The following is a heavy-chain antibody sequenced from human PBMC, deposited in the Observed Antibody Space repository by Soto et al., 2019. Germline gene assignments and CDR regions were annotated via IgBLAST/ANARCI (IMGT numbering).Heavy chain of an antibody. CDR3: ARDLGGWPDY. V-gene: IGHV1-3*01. J-gene: IGHJ4*02. CDR2: INAGNGNT. CDR1: GYTFTSYA. Sequence: QVQLVQSGAEVKKPGASVKVSCKASGYTFTSYAIHWVRQAPGQRLEWMGWINAGNGNTKYSQKFQDRVTITRDTSASTASMELSSLSSEDTAVYYCARDLGGWPDYWGQGTLVTVSS. D-gene: IGHD6-19*01.